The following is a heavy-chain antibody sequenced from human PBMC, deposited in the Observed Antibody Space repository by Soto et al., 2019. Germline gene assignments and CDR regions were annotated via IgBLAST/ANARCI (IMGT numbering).Heavy chain of an antibody. CDR3: ATGTTNYYDSSGYYIIDAFDI. J-gene: IGHJ3*02. V-gene: IGHV1-18*01. Sequence: GASVKVSCKASGYTFSTYGISWVRQAPGQGLEWMGWISAYNGNTNYAQKFQDRVIMTTDTSTSTGYMELRSLRSDDTAVYYCATGTTNYYDSSGYYIIDAFDIWGQGTMVTVSS. D-gene: IGHD3-22*01. CDR2: ISAYNGNT. CDR1: GYTFSTYG.